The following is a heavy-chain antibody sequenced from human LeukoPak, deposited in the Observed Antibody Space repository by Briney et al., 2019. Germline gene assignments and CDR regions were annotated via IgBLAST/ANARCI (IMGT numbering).Heavy chain of an antibody. J-gene: IGHJ4*02. Sequence: GGSLRLSCVASGFSLSTYWMSWVRQAPGKGLEWVSYISSSSSTIYYADSVKGRFTISRDNAKNSLYLQMNSLRDEDTAVYYCARDYYGSGSYPLADYWGQGTLVTVSS. V-gene: IGHV3-48*02. D-gene: IGHD3-10*01. CDR2: ISSSSSTI. CDR1: GFSLSTYW. CDR3: ARDYYGSGSYPLADY.